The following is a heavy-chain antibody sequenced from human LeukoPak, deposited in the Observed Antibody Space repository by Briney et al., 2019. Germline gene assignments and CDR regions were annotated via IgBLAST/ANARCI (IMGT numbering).Heavy chain of an antibody. V-gene: IGHV3-21*01. CDR2: ISSSSSYI. J-gene: IGHJ4*02. Sequence: PGGSLRLSCAASGFTFSSYSMNWVRQAPGKGLEWVSSISSSSSYIYYADSVKGRFTVSRDNAKNSLYLQMNSLRAEDTAVYYCARGAYGGNFGDYWGQGTLVTVSS. D-gene: IGHD4-23*01. CDR3: ARGAYGGNFGDY. CDR1: GFTFSSYS.